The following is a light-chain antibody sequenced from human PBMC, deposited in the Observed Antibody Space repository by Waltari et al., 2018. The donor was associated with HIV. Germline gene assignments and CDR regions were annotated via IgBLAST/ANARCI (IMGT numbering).Light chain of an antibody. V-gene: IGLV1-44*01. J-gene: IGLJ3*02. CDR2: SNN. CDR3: AAWDDSLNGWV. CDR1: SSNIGSNT. Sequence: PGQRVTISCSGSSSNIGSNTVTWYQQLPGTAPKLLIYSNNQRPSGVPDRFSGSKSGTSASLAISGLQSEDEADYYCAAWDDSLNGWVFGGGTKLTVL.